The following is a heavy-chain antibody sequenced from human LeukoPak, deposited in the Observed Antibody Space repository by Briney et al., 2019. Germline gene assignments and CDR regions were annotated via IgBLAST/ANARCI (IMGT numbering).Heavy chain of an antibody. Sequence: GGSLRLSCAASGFTISSNYMNWVSQAPGKGLEWVSVIYSGGSTYYADSVKGRYTISRDNSKNTLYLQMNSLRAEDTAVYYCARRATGNYYFDYWGQGTLVTVSS. V-gene: IGHV3-66*02. CDR1: GFTISSNY. J-gene: IGHJ4*02. CDR2: IYSGGST. D-gene: IGHD1-14*01. CDR3: ARRATGNYYFDY.